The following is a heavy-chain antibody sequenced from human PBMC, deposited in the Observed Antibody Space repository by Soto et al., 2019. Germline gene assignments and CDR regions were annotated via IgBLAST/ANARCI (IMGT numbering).Heavy chain of an antibody. Sequence: QVQLQESGPGLVKPSGTLSLTCAVSGGSISSSNWWSWFRQPPGKGLEWIGEIYHSGSTNYTPSLKGRVTISVAKSKNQFSLKLSSVTAADTAVYSCAREKRYDFWSGYYFIDYWGQGTMVTVSS. CDR1: GGSISSSNW. CDR3: AREKRYDFWSGYYFIDY. D-gene: IGHD3-3*01. J-gene: IGHJ4*02. V-gene: IGHV4-4*02. CDR2: IYHSGST.